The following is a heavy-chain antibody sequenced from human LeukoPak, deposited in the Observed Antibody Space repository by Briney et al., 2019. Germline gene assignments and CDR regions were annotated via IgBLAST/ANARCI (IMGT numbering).Heavy chain of an antibody. Sequence: GGSLRLSCAASGFTFSSYWMSWVRQAPGKGLEWVANIKQDGSEKYYVDSVKGRSTISRDNAKNSLYLQMNSLRAEDTAVYYCASSPGYSSSWYKDGMDVWGQGTTVTVSS. CDR2: IKQDGSEK. CDR1: GFTFSSYW. J-gene: IGHJ6*02. CDR3: ASSPGYSSSWYKDGMDV. D-gene: IGHD6-13*01. V-gene: IGHV3-7*01.